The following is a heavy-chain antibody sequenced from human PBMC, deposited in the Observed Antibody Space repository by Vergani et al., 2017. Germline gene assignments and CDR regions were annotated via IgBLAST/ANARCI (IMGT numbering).Heavy chain of an antibody. CDR3: ARRRFGSGSYYNTDY. D-gene: IGHD3-10*01. CDR2: FYHSGST. V-gene: IGHV4-38-2*01. J-gene: IGHJ4*02. Sequence: QVQLQESGPGLVKPSETLSLTCAVSGYSISSGYYWGWIRQPPGKGLEWIGSFYHSGSTYYNPSLKSRVTISVDTSKNQFSLKLSSVTVADTAVYYCARRRFGSGSYYNTDYWGQGTLVTVSS. CDR1: GYSISSGYY.